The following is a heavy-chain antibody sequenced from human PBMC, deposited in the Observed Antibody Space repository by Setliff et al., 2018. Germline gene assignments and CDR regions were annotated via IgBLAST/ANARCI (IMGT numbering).Heavy chain of an antibody. CDR2: MNPNGRA. V-gene: IGHV1-8*02. D-gene: IGHD5-18*01. CDR3: VRGHRQASYGFPLRPFDI. J-gene: IGHJ3*02. CDR1: GNIFSNSD. Sequence: AASVKVSCKASGNIFSNSDINWVRQTPGQGLEWMGWMNPNGRAGSTQKFQGRVTMTRDTSINTVYMELNSLRSDDTAVYYCVRGHRQASYGFPLRPFDIWGQGTVVPVSS.